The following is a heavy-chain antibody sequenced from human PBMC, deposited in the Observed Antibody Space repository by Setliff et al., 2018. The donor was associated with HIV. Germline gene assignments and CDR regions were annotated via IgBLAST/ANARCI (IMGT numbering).Heavy chain of an antibody. J-gene: IGHJ4*02. D-gene: IGHD1-26*01. CDR1: GGSISNGSYY. V-gene: IGHV4-61*02. CDR2: IYTSGST. CDR3: ARGGSGSPFDY. Sequence: SETLSLTCTVSGGSISNGSYYWSWIRQPAGKGLEWIGRIYTSGSTNYNPSLKSRVTISVDTSKNQFSLKLSSVTAADTAVYYCARGGSGSPFDYWGQGTLVTVSS.